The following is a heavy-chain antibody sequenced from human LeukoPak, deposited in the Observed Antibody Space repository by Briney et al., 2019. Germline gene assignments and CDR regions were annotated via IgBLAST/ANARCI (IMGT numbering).Heavy chain of an antibody. J-gene: IGHJ4*02. Sequence: SVKVSCKASGGTFSSYAISWVRQAPGQGLEWMGGIIPIFGTANYAQKFQGRVTITTDESTSTAYMELSSLRSEDTAVYYCASSDSSGYYCSLDYWGQGTLVTVSS. CDR2: IIPIFGTA. CDR1: GGTFSSYA. V-gene: IGHV1-69*05. D-gene: IGHD3-22*01. CDR3: ASSDSSGYYCSLDY.